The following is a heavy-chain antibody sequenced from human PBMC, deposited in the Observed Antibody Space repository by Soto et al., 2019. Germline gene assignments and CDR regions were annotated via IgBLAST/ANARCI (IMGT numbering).Heavy chain of an antibody. CDR3: ARKTFTLTPGKVLHYFDS. D-gene: IGHD3-9*01. CDR2: IYYSGTT. J-gene: IGHJ4*02. CDR1: GASIRSTY. V-gene: IGHV4-59*01. Sequence: PSETLSLTCTVSGASIRSTYWSWIRQSPGKGLEWIGYIYYSGTTNYNPSLKNRVTISVDTSKNQLSLNLTSVTAADTAVYYCARKTFTLTPGKVLHYFDSWGQGTLVTVSS.